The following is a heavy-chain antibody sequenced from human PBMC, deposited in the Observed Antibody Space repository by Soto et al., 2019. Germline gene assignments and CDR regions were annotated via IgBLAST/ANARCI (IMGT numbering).Heavy chain of an antibody. Sequence: QVNRVQSGAEVKKPGASVKVSCQGSGYAFTTYGITWVRQAPGQGLEWMGWISAHNGNKNYAQKLQGRVTVTRDTSTSTAYMELRSLRYDDTAVYYCARGWDGDYWGQGALVTVSS. J-gene: IGHJ4*02. CDR2: ISAHNGNK. V-gene: IGHV1-18*01. CDR3: ARGWDGDY. CDR1: GYAFTTYG. D-gene: IGHD1-26*01.